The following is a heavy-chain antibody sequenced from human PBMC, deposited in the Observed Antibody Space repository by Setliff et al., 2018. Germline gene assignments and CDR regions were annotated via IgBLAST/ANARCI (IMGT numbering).Heavy chain of an antibody. Sequence: TLSLTCAVYGGSFSGYYWSWIRQPPGKGLEWIGEINHSGITNYNPSLKSRVTISVDTSKNQFSLKLSSVTAADTAVYYCARDRRDYIGAGSSEIDYYYYYYMDVWGKGTTVTVSS. J-gene: IGHJ6*03. V-gene: IGHV4-34*01. CDR3: ARDRRDYIGAGSSEIDYYYYYYMDV. CDR2: INHSGIT. D-gene: IGHD3-10*01. CDR1: GGSFSGYY.